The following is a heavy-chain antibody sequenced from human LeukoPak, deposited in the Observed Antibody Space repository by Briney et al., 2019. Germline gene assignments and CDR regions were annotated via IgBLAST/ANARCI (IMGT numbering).Heavy chain of an antibody. CDR1: GFTFSNYG. V-gene: IGHV3-30*02. J-gene: IGHJ4*02. D-gene: IGHD4-23*01. CDR2: IWYDGSNK. Sequence: GGSLRLSCAASGFTFSNYGMHWVRQAPGKGLEWVAFIWYDGSNKYYADSVKGRFTIPRDNSKNTVYLQMNSLRAEDTAVYYCAKVLAVTSYGAKSVFDHWGQGTLVTVSS. CDR3: AKVLAVTSYGAKSVFDH.